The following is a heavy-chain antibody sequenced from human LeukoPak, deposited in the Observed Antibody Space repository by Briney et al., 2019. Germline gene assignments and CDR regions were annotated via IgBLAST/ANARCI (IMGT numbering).Heavy chain of an antibody. Sequence: SETLSLTCTVSGDSISSSSYYWGWIRQPPGKGLEWIGEINHSGSTNYNPSLKSRVTISVDASKNQFSLKLSSVTAADTAVYYCARGTWELLRYYYYYMDVWGKGTTVTVSS. V-gene: IGHV4-39*07. CDR3: ARGTWELLRYYYYYMDV. J-gene: IGHJ6*03. CDR2: INHSGST. CDR1: GDSISSSSYY. D-gene: IGHD1-26*01.